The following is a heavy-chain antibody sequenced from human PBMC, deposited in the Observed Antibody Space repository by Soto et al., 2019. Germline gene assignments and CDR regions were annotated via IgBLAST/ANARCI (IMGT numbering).Heavy chain of an antibody. CDR2: IDPSGSYT. Sequence: PGESLKISCKGSGYSFDSHWISWVRQMPGKGLEWMGRIDPSGSYTNYSPSFQGHVTISADPSISSAYLQWSSLKASDTAMYFCTREEYNWNWCDPWGQGTLVTVAS. J-gene: IGHJ5*01. CDR1: GYSFDSHW. D-gene: IGHD1-20*01. CDR3: TREEYNWNWCDP. V-gene: IGHV5-10-1*01.